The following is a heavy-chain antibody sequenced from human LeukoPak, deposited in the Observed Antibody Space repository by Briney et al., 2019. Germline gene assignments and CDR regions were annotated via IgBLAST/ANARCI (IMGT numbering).Heavy chain of an antibody. V-gene: IGHV3-20*04. Sequence: GGSLSLSCAASGFTLDNNAMSWVRQPQGKGLEWVSGINWNGGSTGYADSVKGRFTIYRDNAKNSLYLQMNSLRAEDTALYYCARDGSAMGNYDYWGQGTLVTVSS. J-gene: IGHJ4*02. CDR1: GFTLDNNA. D-gene: IGHD5-18*01. CDR3: ARDGSAMGNYDY. CDR2: INWNGGST.